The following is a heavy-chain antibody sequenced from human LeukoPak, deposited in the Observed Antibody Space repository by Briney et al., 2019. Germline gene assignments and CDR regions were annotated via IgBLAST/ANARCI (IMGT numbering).Heavy chain of an antibody. CDR2: ISSSGSTI. Sequence: GGSLRLSCAASGFTFSNYAMSWVRQAPGKGLEWVSYISSSGSTIYYADSVKGRFTISRDNAKNSLYLQMNSLRAEDTAVYYCARTTYCGGDCYSSDFQHWGQGTLVTVSS. V-gene: IGHV3-11*01. CDR1: GFTFSNYA. J-gene: IGHJ1*01. CDR3: ARTTYCGGDCYSSDFQH. D-gene: IGHD2-21*02.